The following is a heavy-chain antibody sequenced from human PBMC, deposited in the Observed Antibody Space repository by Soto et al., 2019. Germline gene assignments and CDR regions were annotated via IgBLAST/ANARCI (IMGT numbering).Heavy chain of an antibody. J-gene: IGHJ5*02. CDR3: GRGKGSSWFNWFDP. D-gene: IGHD6-13*01. Sequence: SETLSLTCAVYGGSFSGYYWSWIRQPPGKGLEWIGEINHSGSTNYNPSLKSRVTISVDTSKNQFSLKLSSVTAADTAVYYCGRGKGSSWFNWFDPWGQETLVTVSS. CDR2: INHSGST. V-gene: IGHV4-34*01. CDR1: GGSFSGYY.